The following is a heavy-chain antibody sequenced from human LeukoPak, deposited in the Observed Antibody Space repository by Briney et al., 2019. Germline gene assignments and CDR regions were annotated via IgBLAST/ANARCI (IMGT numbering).Heavy chain of an antibody. V-gene: IGHV3-23*01. CDR1: GFTFSSYA. Sequence: HTGGSLRLSCAASGFTFSSYAMSWVRQAPGKGLEWVSAISGSGGSTYYADSVKGRFTISRDNSKNTLYLQMNSLRAEDTAVYYCAKDSSNMPGIAVAGATDVWGQGTTVTVSS. CDR3: AKDSSNMPGIAVAGATDV. CDR2: ISGSGGST. J-gene: IGHJ6*02. D-gene: IGHD6-19*01.